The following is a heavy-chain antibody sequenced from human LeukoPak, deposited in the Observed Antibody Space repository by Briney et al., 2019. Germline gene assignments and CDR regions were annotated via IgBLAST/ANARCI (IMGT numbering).Heavy chain of an antibody. D-gene: IGHD1-26*01. CDR3: AKVQSDIVGAMFFSFDV. Sequence: GGSLRLSCGGSGFTFNSYSMNWVRQAPGKGLEWAASIIGSGSEMFYADSLKGRFNISRDNSKNSLYLQMNSLRVEDTAVYYCAKVQSDIVGAMFFSFDVWGQGTMVSVSS. CDR2: IIGSGSEM. V-gene: IGHV3-21*06. CDR1: GFTFNSYS. J-gene: IGHJ3*01.